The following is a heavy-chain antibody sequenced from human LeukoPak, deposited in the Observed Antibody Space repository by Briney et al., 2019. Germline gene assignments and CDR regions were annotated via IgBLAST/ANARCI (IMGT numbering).Heavy chain of an antibody. CDR3: ARGVQATVTTFFDY. V-gene: IGHV1-18*01. Sequence: GASVKVSCKASGYAFNTFGISWVRQAPGQGLEWMGWISAYNGNKDYAQEFQGRVTMTTDTSTSTAYMELSSLRSEDTAVYYCARGVQATVTTFFDYWGQGTLVTVSS. J-gene: IGHJ4*02. D-gene: IGHD4-17*01. CDR1: GYAFNTFG. CDR2: ISAYNGNK.